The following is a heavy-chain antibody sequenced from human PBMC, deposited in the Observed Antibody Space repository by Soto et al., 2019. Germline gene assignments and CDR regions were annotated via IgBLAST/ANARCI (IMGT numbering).Heavy chain of an antibody. J-gene: IGHJ5*02. Sequence: GGSLRLSCAASGFTFSNYWMSWVRQAPGKWLEWVANIKQDGSESNYADSVKGRFTISRDNAENSLYLQMTSLRAEDTAVYYCASARHIGPWGQGXLVTVYS. CDR2: IKQDGSES. CDR1: GFTFSNYW. D-gene: IGHD2-21*01. CDR3: ASARHIGP. V-gene: IGHV3-7*01.